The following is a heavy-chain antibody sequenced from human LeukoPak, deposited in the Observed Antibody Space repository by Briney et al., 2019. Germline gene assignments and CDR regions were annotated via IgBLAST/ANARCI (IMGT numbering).Heavy chain of an antibody. CDR1: GGSISSGDYY. Sequence: SETLSLTCSVSGGSISSGDYYWSWIRQPPGKGLEWIGYINYSGSTYHNPPLKSRVTISVDTSKNQFSLKLSSVTAADTAVYYCARDGAAAGLNDAFDIWGQGTMVTVSS. V-gene: IGHV4-30-4*08. D-gene: IGHD6-13*01. J-gene: IGHJ3*02. CDR3: ARDGAAAGLNDAFDI. CDR2: INYSGST.